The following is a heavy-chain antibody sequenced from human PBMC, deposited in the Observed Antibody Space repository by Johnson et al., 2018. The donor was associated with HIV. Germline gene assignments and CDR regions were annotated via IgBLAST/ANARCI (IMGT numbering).Heavy chain of an antibody. D-gene: IGHD3-22*01. J-gene: IGHJ3*01. Sequence: QVQLVESGGGVVRPGGSLRLSCVASGFTFDDYGMSWIRQAPGKGLAWVSYISSSGSTIYYADSVKGRFTISRDNAKNSLYLQMNSLRAEDTALYYCAKDSRMIVVVHGAFDVWGQGTTVTVSS. V-gene: IGHV3-11*01. CDR3: AKDSRMIVVVHGAFDV. CDR1: GFTFDDYG. CDR2: ISSSGSTI.